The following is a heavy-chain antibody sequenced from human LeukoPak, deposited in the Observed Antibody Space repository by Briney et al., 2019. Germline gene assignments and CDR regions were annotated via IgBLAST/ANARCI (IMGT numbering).Heavy chain of an antibody. CDR2: ISGSGGST. Sequence: GGSLRLSCAASGFTFSSYSMNWVRQAPGKGLEWVSAISGSGGSTYYADSVKDRFTISRDNSKNTLYLQMNSLRAEDTAVYYCAKGLGTSTVTTGYWGQGTLVTVSS. D-gene: IGHD4-17*01. V-gene: IGHV3-23*01. CDR3: AKGLGTSTVTTGY. CDR1: GFTFSSYS. J-gene: IGHJ4*02.